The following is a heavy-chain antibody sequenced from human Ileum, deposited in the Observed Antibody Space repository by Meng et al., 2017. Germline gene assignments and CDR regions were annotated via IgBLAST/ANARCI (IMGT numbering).Heavy chain of an antibody. D-gene: IGHD3-22*01. CDR1: GFPFSSYA. CDR3: ARDPRDSSGYYGLDY. Sequence: GESLKISCAASGFPFSSYAMHWVRQAPGKGLEWGAVISYDGSNKYYADSVKGRFTISRDNSKNTLYLQMNRLRAEDTAVYYCARDPRDSSGYYGLDYWGQGTLVTVSS. CDR2: ISYDGSNK. J-gene: IGHJ4*02. V-gene: IGHV3-30*04.